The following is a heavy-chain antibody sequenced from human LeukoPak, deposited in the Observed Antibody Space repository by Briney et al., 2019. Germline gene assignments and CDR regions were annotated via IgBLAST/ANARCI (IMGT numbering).Heavy chain of an antibody. Sequence: PGRSLRLSCAASGFSFSSHGMHWVRQAPGKGLEWVAVIWYDGSNKYYEDSVKGRFTISRDNSKNTLYLQMNSLRAEDTAVYYCARDRLGTYISMDVWGQGTTVTVSS. CDR3: ARDRLGTYISMDV. D-gene: IGHD1-26*01. CDR1: GFSFSSHG. V-gene: IGHV3-33*01. CDR2: IWYDGSNK. J-gene: IGHJ6*02.